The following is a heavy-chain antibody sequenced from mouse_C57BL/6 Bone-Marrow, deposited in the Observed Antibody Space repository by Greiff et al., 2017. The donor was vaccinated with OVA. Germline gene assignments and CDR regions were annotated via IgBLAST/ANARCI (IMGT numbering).Heavy chain of an antibody. J-gene: IGHJ4*01. CDR1: GYTFTDYE. CDR2: IDPETGGT. Sequence: VQLQQSGAELVRPGASVTLSCKASGYTFTDYEMHWVKQTPVHGLEWIGAIDPETGGTAYNQKFKGKAILTADKSSSTAYMELRSLTSEDSAVYYCTRTGDYSNYVCYAMDYWGLGTSVTVSS. V-gene: IGHV1-15*01. CDR3: TRTGDYSNYVCYAMDY. D-gene: IGHD2-5*01.